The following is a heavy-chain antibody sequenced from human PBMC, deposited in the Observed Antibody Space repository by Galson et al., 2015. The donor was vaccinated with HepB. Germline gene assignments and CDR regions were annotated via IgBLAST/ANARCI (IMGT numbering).Heavy chain of an antibody. J-gene: IGHJ4*02. CDR1: GLTFSVSA. CDR3: ASSQRGYGDVPFDY. V-gene: IGHV3-23*01. D-gene: IGHD4-17*01. CDR2: ISGSSSST. Sequence: SLRLSCAASGLTFSVSAMSWVRQAPGKGLEWVSAISGSSSSTSYADSVKGRFTISRDNSKNMLYLQMNSLRAEDTAVYYCASSQRGYGDVPFDYWGQGTLVTVSS.